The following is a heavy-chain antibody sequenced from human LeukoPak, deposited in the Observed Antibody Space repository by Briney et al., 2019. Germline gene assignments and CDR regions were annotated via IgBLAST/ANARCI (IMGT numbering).Heavy chain of an antibody. CDR1: GYTFTGYY. J-gene: IGHJ4*02. Sequence: GASVKVSCKASGYTFTGYYMHWVRRAPGQGLEWMGWINPNSGGTNYAQKFQGGVTMTRDTSISTAYMELSRLRSDDTAVYYCARAGQRYPKGFHYWGQGTLVTVSS. V-gene: IGHV1-2*02. CDR3: ARAGQRYPKGFHY. D-gene: IGHD3-9*01. CDR2: INPNSGGT.